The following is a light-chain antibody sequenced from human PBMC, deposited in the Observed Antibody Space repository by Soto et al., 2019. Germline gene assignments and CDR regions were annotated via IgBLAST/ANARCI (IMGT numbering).Light chain of an antibody. CDR3: QQYNSYST. J-gene: IGKJ1*01. CDR1: QSVSNN. Sequence: ELVMTQSPATLSVSPGAISTLSCRASQSVSNNYLACYQHKPGQAPRLLIYGASSRAAGIPDRLSGSVSGTEFTLTITSLQTDDFSTYYCQQYNSYSTFGQGTKVDI. CDR2: GAS. V-gene: IGKV3D-15*01.